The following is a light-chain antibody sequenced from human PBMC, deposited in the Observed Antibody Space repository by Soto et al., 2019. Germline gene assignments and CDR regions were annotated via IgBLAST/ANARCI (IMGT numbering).Light chain of an antibody. Sequence: QSALTQPRSVSGSPGQSVTISCTGSSSDVGEYNYVSWYQHHPGNAPKHMIYDVSKRPSGVPDRFSGSKSGNTASLTISGLQAEDEANYYCFSYAGSRVFGGGTKVTVL. CDR1: SSDVGEYNY. CDR3: FSYAGSRV. CDR2: DVS. J-gene: IGLJ3*02. V-gene: IGLV2-11*01.